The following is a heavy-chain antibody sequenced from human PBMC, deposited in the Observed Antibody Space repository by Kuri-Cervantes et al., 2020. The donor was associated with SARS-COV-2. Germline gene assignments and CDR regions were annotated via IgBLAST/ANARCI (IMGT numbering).Heavy chain of an antibody. V-gene: IGHV1-45*02. J-gene: IGHJ4*02. CDR3: ATTPYSSGWTDYYFDY. CDR1: GYTFTYRY. Sequence: SGKVSCKASGYTFTYRYMHWVRQAPGQALEWMGWITPFNGNTNYAQKFQDRVSITRDRSMSTAYMGLSSLRSEDTARYYCATTPYSSGWTDYYFDYWGQGTRVTVSS. CDR2: ITPFNGNT. D-gene: IGHD6-19*01.